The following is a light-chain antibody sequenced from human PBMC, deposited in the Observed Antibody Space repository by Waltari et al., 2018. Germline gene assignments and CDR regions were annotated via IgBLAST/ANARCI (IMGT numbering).Light chain of an antibody. V-gene: IGLV4-69*01. CDR3: QTGGHGTWV. CDR2: VNSDGSH. J-gene: IGLJ3*02. CDR1: SGHSSNI. Sequence: QLVLTQSPSASASLGASVKLTCTLSSGHSSNIIAWHQQQPEKGPRYLMKVNSDGSHSKGDEIPDLFSGSSSGAGRYLTVSSLQSEDEADYYCQTGGHGTWVFGGGTKLTVL.